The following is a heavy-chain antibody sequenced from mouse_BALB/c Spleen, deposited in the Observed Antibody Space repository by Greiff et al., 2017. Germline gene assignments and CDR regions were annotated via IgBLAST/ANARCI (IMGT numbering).Heavy chain of an antibody. CDR3: ARAPLTVGYAMDY. J-gene: IGHJ4*01. V-gene: IGHV7-3*02. CDR2: IRNKANGYST. Sequence: EVKLVESGGGLVQPGGSLRLSCATSGFTFTDYYMSWVRQPPGKALEWLGFIRNKANGYSTEYSASVKGRFTISRDNSQSILYLQMNTLRAEDSATYYCARAPLTVGYAMDYWGQGTSVTVSS. CDR1: GFTFTDYY. D-gene: IGHD1-1*01.